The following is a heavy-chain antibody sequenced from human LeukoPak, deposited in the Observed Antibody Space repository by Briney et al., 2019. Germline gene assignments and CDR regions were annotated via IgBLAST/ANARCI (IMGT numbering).Heavy chain of an antibody. CDR1: GGSINDAS. V-gene: IGHV4-59*01. D-gene: IGHD3-10*01. Sequence: SETLSLTCTVSGGSINDASWNWIRKPPGQGLEWIGYIYHSGGTNYDPSLKSRVTISLDTSKNQFSLKLSSVTAADTAVYYCARVGTYYRSLDSWGQGTLVTVSS. CDR3: ARVGTYYRSLDS. J-gene: IGHJ4*02. CDR2: IYHSGGT.